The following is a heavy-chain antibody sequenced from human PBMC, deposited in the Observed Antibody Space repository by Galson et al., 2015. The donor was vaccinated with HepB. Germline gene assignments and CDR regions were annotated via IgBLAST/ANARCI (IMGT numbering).Heavy chain of an antibody. CDR2: IDWDDDK. V-gene: IGHV2-70*01. Sequence: PALVKPTQTLTLTCTFSGFSLSTSGMCVSWIRQPPGKALEWLALIDWDDDKYYSTSLKTRLTISKDTSKNQVVLTMTNMDPVDAATYYCARMAGYYYDPDGYRSGRWFDPWGQGTLVTVSS. CDR1: GFSLSTSGMC. D-gene: IGHD3-22*01. CDR3: ARMAGYYYDPDGYRSGRWFDP. J-gene: IGHJ5*02.